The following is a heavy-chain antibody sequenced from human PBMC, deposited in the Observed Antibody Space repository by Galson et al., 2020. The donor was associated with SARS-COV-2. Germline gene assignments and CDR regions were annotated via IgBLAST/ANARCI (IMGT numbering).Heavy chain of an antibody. Sequence: TGGSLRLSCAASGFTFSSYAMSWVRQAPGKGLEWVSGITGSGGSTYYADTVKGRFTISRDNSKNTLYLQMNSLRAEDTAVYYCAKGVAQSPRSTFDYWGQGTLVTVSS. CDR1: GFTFSSYA. CDR3: AKGVAQSPRSTFDY. J-gene: IGHJ4*02. CDR2: ITGSGGST. D-gene: IGHD3-3*01. V-gene: IGHV3-23*01.